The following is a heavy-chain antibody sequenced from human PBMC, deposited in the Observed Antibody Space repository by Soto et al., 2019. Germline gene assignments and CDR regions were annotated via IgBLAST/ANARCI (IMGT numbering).Heavy chain of an antibody. D-gene: IGHD2-2*02. CDR2: VSGSGSRT. CDR1: GFTFSSYA. J-gene: IGHJ5*02. V-gene: IGHV3-23*01. Sequence: GGSLRLSCAASGFTFSSYAMNWVRQAPGKGLEWVSTVSGSGSRTYYADSVKGRFTISRDNSRNTLYLQMNSLRAEDTALYYCAKGGRYCSSPSCYMSTWGQGTPVTVSS. CDR3: AKGGRYCSSPSCYMST.